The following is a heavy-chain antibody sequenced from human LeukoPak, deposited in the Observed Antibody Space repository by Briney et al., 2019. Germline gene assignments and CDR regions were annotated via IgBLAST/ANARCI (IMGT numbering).Heavy chain of an antibody. Sequence: PSETLSLTCTVSGGSIRNYYWSWIRQPPGKGLEWIGEINHSGSTNYNPSLKSRVTISVDTSKNQFSLKLSSVTAADTAVYYCARDLRFLVIWGQGTMVTVSS. V-gene: IGHV4-34*01. D-gene: IGHD3-3*01. CDR1: GGSIRNYY. CDR3: ARDLRFLVI. CDR2: INHSGST. J-gene: IGHJ3*02.